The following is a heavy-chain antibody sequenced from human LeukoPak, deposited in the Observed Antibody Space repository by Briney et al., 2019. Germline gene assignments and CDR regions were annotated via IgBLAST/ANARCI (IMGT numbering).Heavy chain of an antibody. V-gene: IGHV4-31*03. J-gene: IGHJ5*02. Sequence: SQTLSLTCTVSGGSISSGGYYWSWIRQHPGKGLEWIGYIYYSGSTYYDPSLKSRVTISVDTSKNQFSLKLSSVTAADTAVYYCARLSMVRGVAWGQGTLVTVSS. CDR3: ARLSMVRGVA. D-gene: IGHD3-10*01. CDR1: GGSISSGGYY. CDR2: IYYSGST.